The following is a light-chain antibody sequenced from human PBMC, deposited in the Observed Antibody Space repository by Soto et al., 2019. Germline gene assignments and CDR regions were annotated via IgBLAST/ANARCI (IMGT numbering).Light chain of an antibody. Sequence: DIPMTQSPSTLSASVGDRVTITCRASQSISSWLAWYHQKPGKAPKLLIYKASSLESGVPSRFSGSGSGTEFTLTISSLQPDDFATYYCQQSFTFGPGTKVDIK. CDR3: QQSFT. CDR2: KAS. CDR1: QSISSW. V-gene: IGKV1-5*03. J-gene: IGKJ3*01.